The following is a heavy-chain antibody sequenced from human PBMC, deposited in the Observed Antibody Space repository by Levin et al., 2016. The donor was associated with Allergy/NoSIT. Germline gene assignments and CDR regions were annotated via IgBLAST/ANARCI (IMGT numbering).Heavy chain of an antibody. D-gene: IGHD3-22*01. CDR3: ARDSGYHYDRFDV. CDR2: ISGSGGST. Sequence: GESLKISCAASGFTFSSYAMSWVRQAPGKGLEWVSAISGSGGSTYYADSVKGRFTISRDNAKNSLYLQMNSLRAEDTAVYYCARDSGYHYDRFDVWGLGTLVTVSS. V-gene: IGHV3-23*01. J-gene: IGHJ5*02. CDR1: GFTFSSYA.